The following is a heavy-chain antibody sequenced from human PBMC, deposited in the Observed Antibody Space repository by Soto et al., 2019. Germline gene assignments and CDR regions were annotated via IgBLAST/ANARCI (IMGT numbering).Heavy chain of an antibody. V-gene: IGHV1-2*02. Sequence: ASVKVSCKDSGYTFTGYYIHWVRQAPGQGIEWMGWFNPNGGGTRYAQKFQGRVTMTGDTSLTTASMELTRLRSDDTAVYYCSRDLGSGWFYFDFWGQGTLVTVSS. D-gene: IGHD6-19*01. CDR1: GYTFTGYY. J-gene: IGHJ4*02. CDR3: SRDLGSGWFYFDF. CDR2: FNPNGGGT.